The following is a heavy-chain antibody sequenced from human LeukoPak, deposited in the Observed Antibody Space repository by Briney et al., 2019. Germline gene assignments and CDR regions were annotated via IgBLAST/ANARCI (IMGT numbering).Heavy chain of an antibody. J-gene: IGHJ4*02. D-gene: IGHD4-17*01. Sequence: GGSLRLSCAASGFTFSRSAMHWVRQAPGKGLEYVSAISSNGGNTYYANSVKGRFTISRNNSKNTLFLQMGSLRTDDMALYYCARGGDYGDYANTYWGQGTLVTVSS. CDR3: ARGGDYGDYANTY. CDR1: GFTFSRSA. CDR2: ISSNGGNT. V-gene: IGHV3-64*01.